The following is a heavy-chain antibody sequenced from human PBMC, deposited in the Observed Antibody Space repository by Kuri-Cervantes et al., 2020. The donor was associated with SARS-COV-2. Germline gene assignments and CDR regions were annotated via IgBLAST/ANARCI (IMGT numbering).Heavy chain of an antibody. D-gene: IGHD6-19*01. Sequence: GGSLRLSCAASGFTFSSYEMNWVRQAPGKGLEWVSYISSSGSTIYYADSVKGRFTISRDNAKNSLYLLMNTLRAEDTAVYYCATTGYSSGWYNFDYWGQGTLVTVSS. J-gene: IGHJ4*02. CDR3: ATTGYSSGWYNFDY. V-gene: IGHV3-48*03. CDR2: ISSSGSTI. CDR1: GFTFSSYE.